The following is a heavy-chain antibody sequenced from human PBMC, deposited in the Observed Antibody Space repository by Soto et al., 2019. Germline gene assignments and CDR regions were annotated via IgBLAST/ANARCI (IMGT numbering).Heavy chain of an antibody. CDR1: GFTFSYYS. V-gene: IGHV3-21*01. J-gene: IGHJ4*02. CDR2: ISRSSSYI. Sequence: EVQLVESGGCLVKPGGSLRLSCAASGFTFSYYSMIWVRQAPGKGLEWVSSISRSSSYIYSTDSLKGRFTIPRDNARNSLYLQMNSLRAEDTAVYYCARDLGGAEGFDYWGQGTLVTVSS. CDR3: ARDLGGAEGFDY.